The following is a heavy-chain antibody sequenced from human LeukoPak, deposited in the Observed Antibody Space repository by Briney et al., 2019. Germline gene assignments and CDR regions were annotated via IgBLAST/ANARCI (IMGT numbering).Heavy chain of an antibody. CDR2: IYHTGSP. Sequence: SETLSLTCAVSGDSISNSHWWSWVCQSPGKGLEWIGEIYHTGSPHQHPSLKSRVSLSVDTSKNQFSLKLNPVTAADTAVYYCARGGGTMVRGLITPFDYWGQGTLVTVSS. J-gene: IGHJ4*02. CDR3: ARGGGTMVRGLITPFDY. V-gene: IGHV4-4*02. D-gene: IGHD3-10*01. CDR1: GDSISNSHW.